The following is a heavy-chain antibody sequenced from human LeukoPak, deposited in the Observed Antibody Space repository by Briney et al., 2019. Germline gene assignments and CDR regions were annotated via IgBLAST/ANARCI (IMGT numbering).Heavy chain of an antibody. Sequence: SETLSLTCTVSGDSISSYYWSWIRQPAGKGLEWIGRIYTSGSTNYNPSLKSRVTMSIDTSKNQFSLKLTSVTAADTAVYYCARLIPAATLRLYYYGMDVWGQGTTVTVSS. J-gene: IGHJ6*02. CDR3: ARLIPAATLRLYYYGMDV. V-gene: IGHV4-4*07. D-gene: IGHD2-2*01. CDR2: IYTSGST. CDR1: GDSISSYY.